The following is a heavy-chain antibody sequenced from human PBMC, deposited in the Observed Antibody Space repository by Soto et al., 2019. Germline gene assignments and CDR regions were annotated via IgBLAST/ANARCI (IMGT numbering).Heavy chain of an antibody. CDR1: GGTCSSYA. Sequence: GASVKVSCKASGGTCSSYAISWVRQAPGQGLEWMGGIIPIFGTANYAQKFQGRVTITADKSTSTAYMEPSSLRSEDTAVYYCASKIVGAAYYWGQGTLVTVSS. J-gene: IGHJ4*02. V-gene: IGHV1-69*06. D-gene: IGHD1-26*01. CDR3: ASKIVGAAYY. CDR2: IIPIFGTA.